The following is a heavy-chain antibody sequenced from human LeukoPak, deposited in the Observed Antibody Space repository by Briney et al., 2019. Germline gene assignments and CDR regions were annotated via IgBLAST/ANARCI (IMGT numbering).Heavy chain of an antibody. V-gene: IGHV1-46*01. CDR2: INPSGGST. CDR3: AVVVPAARRYYYYYGMGV. D-gene: IGHD2-2*01. CDR1: GYTFTSYY. Sequence: ASVKVSCKASGYTFTSYYMHWVRQAPGQGLEWMGIINPSGGSTSYAQKFQGRVTMTRDTSTSTVYMELSSLRSEDTAVYYCAVVVPAARRYYYYYGMGVWGQGTTVTVSS. J-gene: IGHJ6*02.